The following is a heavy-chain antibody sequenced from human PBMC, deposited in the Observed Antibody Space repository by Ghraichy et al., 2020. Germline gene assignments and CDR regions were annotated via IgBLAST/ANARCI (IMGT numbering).Heavy chain of an antibody. CDR1: GGSISSYY. J-gene: IGHJ6*02. V-gene: IGHV4-59*08. Sequence: SQTLSLTCTVSGGSISSYYWSWIRQPPGKGLEWIGYIYYSGSTNYNPSLKSRVTISVDTSKNQFSLKLSSVTAADTAVYYCARHPIQYSGYDDALDYYYYYGMDVWGQGTTVTVSS. CDR3: ARHPIQYSGYDDALDYYYYYGMDV. CDR2: IYYSGST. D-gene: IGHD5-12*01.